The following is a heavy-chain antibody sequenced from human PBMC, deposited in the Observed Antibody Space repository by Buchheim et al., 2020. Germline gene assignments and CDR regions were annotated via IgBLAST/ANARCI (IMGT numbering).Heavy chain of an antibody. D-gene: IGHD3-16*01. V-gene: IGHV4-61*01. CDR2: IFSSGRT. J-gene: IGHJ4*02. CDR1: GGSVSSDTYY. Sequence: QVQLQESGPGLVKPSETLSLTCAVSGGSVSSDTYYWTWIRQPPGKELEWIGYIFSSGRTNYNPSLKSRVTISVDTSKNQFSLKLSSVTAADTAVYYCASPFTSSYDFDYWGQGTL. CDR3: ASPFTSSYDFDY.